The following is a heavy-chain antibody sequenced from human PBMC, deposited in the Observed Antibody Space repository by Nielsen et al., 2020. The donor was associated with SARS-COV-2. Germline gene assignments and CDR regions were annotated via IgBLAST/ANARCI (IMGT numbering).Heavy chain of an antibody. J-gene: IGHJ4*02. CDR3: AKDIEGYQPLLPGDY. Sequence: GGSLRLSCAASGFTFSDYYMSWIRQAPGKGLEWVSYISSSGSTIYYADSVKGRFTISRDNAKNSLYLQMNSLRAEDTALYYCAKDIEGYQPLLPGDYWGQGTLVTVSS. CDR1: GFTFSDYY. D-gene: IGHD2-2*01. V-gene: IGHV3-11*01. CDR2: ISSSGSTI.